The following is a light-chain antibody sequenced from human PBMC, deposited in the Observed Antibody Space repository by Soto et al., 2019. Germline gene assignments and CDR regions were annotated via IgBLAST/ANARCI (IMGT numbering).Light chain of an antibody. Sequence: EIVLTKSPGTLSLSPWERATLSCMASQSVGINLAWYQQKLGRAPRLLIYGASTRATGIPARFSGSGSGTEFTLTISSLQSEDFAVYHCQQYDKWPQTFGQGTKVDIK. CDR2: GAS. J-gene: IGKJ1*01. CDR3: QQYDKWPQT. V-gene: IGKV3-15*01. CDR1: QSVGIN.